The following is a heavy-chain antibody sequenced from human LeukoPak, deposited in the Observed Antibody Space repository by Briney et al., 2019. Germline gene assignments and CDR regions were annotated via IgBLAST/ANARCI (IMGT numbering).Heavy chain of an antibody. CDR1: GFAFSSYW. Sequence: SGGSLRLSCAASGFAFSSYWMSWVRQAPGKGLEWVANIKQDGSEKYYVDSVKGRFTISRDNAKNSLYLQMNSLRAEDTAVYYCARDERILTGYRKSGGPDYWGQGTLVTVSS. V-gene: IGHV3-7*01. CDR2: IKQDGSEK. D-gene: IGHD3-9*01. CDR3: ARDERILTGYRKSGGPDY. J-gene: IGHJ4*02.